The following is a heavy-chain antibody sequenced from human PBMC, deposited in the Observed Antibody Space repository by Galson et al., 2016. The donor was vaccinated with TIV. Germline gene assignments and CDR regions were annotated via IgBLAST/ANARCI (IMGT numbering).Heavy chain of an antibody. CDR2: IYWDDEK. D-gene: IGHD2-21*01. J-gene: IGHJ4*02. Sequence: PALVKPTQTVTLTCTFSGFSLSSNGVGVGWIRQPPGKALEWLALIYWDDEKRYNPSLESRLSIIKDTSKNKVVLTLTNVDPVETATYYCAHRRPLTYYFDFWGQGALVTVSS. CDR3: AHRRPLTYYFDF. V-gene: IGHV2-5*02. CDR1: GFSLSSNGVG.